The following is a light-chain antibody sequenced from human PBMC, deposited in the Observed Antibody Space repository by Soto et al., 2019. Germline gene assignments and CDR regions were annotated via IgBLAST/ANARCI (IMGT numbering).Light chain of an antibody. CDR2: SNN. J-gene: IGLJ2*01. V-gene: IGLV1-44*01. Sequence: QSVLTQPPSASGTPGKRVTISCSGSSSNIGSNTVNWYQQLPGTAPKLLIYSNNQRPSGVPDRFSGSKSGTSASLAISGLQSEDEADYYCVAWDDSLNGVVFGGGTKVTVL. CDR3: VAWDDSLNGVV. CDR1: SSNIGSNT.